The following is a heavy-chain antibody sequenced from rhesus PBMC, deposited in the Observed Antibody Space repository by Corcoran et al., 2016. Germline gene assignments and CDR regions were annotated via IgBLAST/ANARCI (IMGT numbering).Heavy chain of an antibody. J-gene: IGHJ4*01. Sequence: QVQLQESVPGLVKPSETLSLTCADSGGPIRDYYYWNWIRQPPGTGLEWIGKRYGNSASHSYNPSLKSRVTISKDTSKTQFVLELRSVTATDTAVYYCARASYEDDYVYFDYWGQGVLVTVSS. D-gene: IGHD3-9*01. CDR2: RYGNSASH. CDR3: ARASYEDDYVYFDY. CDR1: GGPIRDYYY. V-gene: IGHV4S9*01.